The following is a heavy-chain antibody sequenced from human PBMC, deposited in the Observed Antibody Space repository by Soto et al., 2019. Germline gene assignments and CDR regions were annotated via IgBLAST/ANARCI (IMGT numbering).Heavy chain of an antibody. CDR2: IYYSGST. V-gene: IGHV4-59*01. J-gene: IGHJ6*02. D-gene: IGHD3-10*01. CDR3: ARLHGSGGGYYDYGLDV. CDR1: GGSISSYY. Sequence: QVQLQESGPGLVKPSETLSLTCTVSGGSISSYYWSWIRQPPGKGLEWIGYIYYSGSTNYNPSLKSRVTISVDTSKNEFALKQSSVTAADTAVYYCARLHGSGGGYYDYGLDVWGQGTTVTVSS.